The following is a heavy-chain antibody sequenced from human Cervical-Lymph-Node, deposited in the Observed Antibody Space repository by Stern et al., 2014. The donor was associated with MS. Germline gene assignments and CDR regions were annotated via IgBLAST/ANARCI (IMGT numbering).Heavy chain of an antibody. CDR2: TSGSGGST. V-gene: IGHV3-23*04. CDR1: GFTFSSYA. J-gene: IGHJ4*02. Sequence: EVQLVESGGGLVQPGGSLRLSCAASGFTFSSYAMGWVRQVPGKGLEWVSATSGSGGSTYYADSVKGRFTSSRDNYKNTLYLQMNSLRAEDTAVYYCAKGPQYFYDSSDYFDSGGQGTPVTVSS. D-gene: IGHD3-22*01. CDR3: AKGPQYFYDSSDYFDS.